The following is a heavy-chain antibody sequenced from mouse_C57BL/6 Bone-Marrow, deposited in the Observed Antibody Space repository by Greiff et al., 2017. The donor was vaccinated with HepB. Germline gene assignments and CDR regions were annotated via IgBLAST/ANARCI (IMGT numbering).Heavy chain of an antibody. CDR3: ARSLGAWFAY. Sequence: QVQLQQPGAELVMPGASVKLSCKASGYTFTSYWMHWVKQRPGQGLEWIGEIDPSDSYTNYNQKFKGKSPLTVDKSSSTAYMQLSSLTSEDSAVYYCARSLGAWFAYWGQGTLVTVSA. CDR1: GYTFTSYW. J-gene: IGHJ3*01. V-gene: IGHV1-69*01. CDR2: IDPSDSYT. D-gene: IGHD4-1*01.